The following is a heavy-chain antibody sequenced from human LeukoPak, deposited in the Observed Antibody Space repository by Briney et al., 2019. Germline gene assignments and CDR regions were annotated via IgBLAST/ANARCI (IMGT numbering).Heavy chain of an antibody. J-gene: IGHJ5*02. CDR2: ISGSGGST. D-gene: IGHD6-13*01. CDR1: GFTFSSYA. Sequence: GGSLRLSCAASGFTFSSYAMSWVRQAPGKGLEWVSAISGSGGSTYYADSVKGRFTISRDNSKNTLYLQMNSLRAEDTAVYYCAGVYSSSWMSDDNWFDPWGQGTQVTVSS. CDR3: AGVYSSSWMSDDNWFDP. V-gene: IGHV3-23*01.